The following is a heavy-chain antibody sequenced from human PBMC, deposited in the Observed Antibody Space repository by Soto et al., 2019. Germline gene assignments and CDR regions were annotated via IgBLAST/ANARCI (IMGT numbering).Heavy chain of an antibody. CDR2: IYYSGST. V-gene: IGHV4-59*01. Sequence: QVQLQESGPGLVKPSETLSLTCTVSGGSISSYYWSWIRQPPGKGLEWIGYIYYSGSTNYNPSLKSRVTISVDTSKNQFSLKLSSVTAADTAVYYCARDSYGGKRGGFDPWGQGTLVTVSS. D-gene: IGHD4-17*01. CDR3: ARDSYGGKRGGFDP. CDR1: GGSISSYY. J-gene: IGHJ5*02.